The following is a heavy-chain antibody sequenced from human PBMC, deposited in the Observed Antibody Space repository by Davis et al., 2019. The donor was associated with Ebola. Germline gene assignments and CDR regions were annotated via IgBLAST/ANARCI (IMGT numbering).Heavy chain of an antibody. Sequence: SETLSLTCSVSGGSLVTYYWSWIRQPPGKRQEWLGYISHSGRTKYNPFVESRVTISVDMSKNQTSLKLTSVTAADTAVYYCARDGVLRAGRPTTLDYWGQGTLVTVSS. J-gene: IGHJ4*02. V-gene: IGHV4-59*12. CDR3: ARDGVLRAGRPTTLDY. D-gene: IGHD6-6*01. CDR1: GGSLVTYY. CDR2: ISHSGRT.